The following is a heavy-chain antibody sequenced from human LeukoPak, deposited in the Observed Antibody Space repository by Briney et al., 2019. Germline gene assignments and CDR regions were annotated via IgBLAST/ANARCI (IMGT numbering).Heavy chain of an antibody. CDR1: GFTFSSTW. Sequence: GGSLRLSCAASGFTFSSTWMQWVRQGPGKGLLWVSRISSDERSTTYADSVKGRFTISRDNSKNTLYLQMNSLRAEDTAVYYCAKVSGGRGYDILTGYQYYFDYWGQGTLVTVSS. CDR3: AKVSGGRGYDILTGYQYYFDY. CDR2: ISSDERST. V-gene: IGHV3-74*03. J-gene: IGHJ4*02. D-gene: IGHD3-9*01.